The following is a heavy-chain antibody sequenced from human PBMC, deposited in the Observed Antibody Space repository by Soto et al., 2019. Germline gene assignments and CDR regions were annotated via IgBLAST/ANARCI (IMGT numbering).Heavy chain of an antibody. Sequence: SETLSLTCTVSGGSISSSSYYWGWIRQPPGKGLEWIGSIYYSGSTYYNPSLKSRVTISVDTPKNQFSLKLSSVTAADTAVYYCARYYGSGSYYSPVDYYGMDVWGQGTTVTVSS. CDR3: ARYYGSGSYYSPVDYYGMDV. CDR1: GGSISSSSYY. J-gene: IGHJ6*02. CDR2: IYYSGST. V-gene: IGHV4-39*01. D-gene: IGHD3-10*01.